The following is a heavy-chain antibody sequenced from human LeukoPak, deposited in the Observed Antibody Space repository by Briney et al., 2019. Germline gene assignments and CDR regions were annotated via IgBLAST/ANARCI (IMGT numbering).Heavy chain of an antibody. J-gene: IGHJ4*02. CDR2: INPSGGST. CDR3: ARPTDTNSFDN. D-gene: IGHD2-2*01. Sequence: ASVKVSCKASGYTFTSYYMHWVRQAPGQGLEWMGIINPSGGSTYYAQKFQGRVTVTRDVSTSTVYMELSSLRSEDTAVYYCARPTDTNSFDNWSQGTLVTVSS. V-gene: IGHV1-46*01. CDR1: GYTFTSYY.